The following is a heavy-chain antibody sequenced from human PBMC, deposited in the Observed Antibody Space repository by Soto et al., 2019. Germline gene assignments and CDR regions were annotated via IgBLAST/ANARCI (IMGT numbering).Heavy chain of an antibody. CDR2: IYYSGST. J-gene: IGHJ4*02. D-gene: IGHD2-15*01. V-gene: IGHV4-59*01. Sequence: SETLSLTCTVSGDSISGYYWSWIRQPPGKGLEWIGYIYYSGSTNYNPSLKGRVTMSVDTSKNQFSLKLTSVTAADTAMYFCAKYRRTDAEGYTFDYWGQGALVTVSS. CDR1: GDSISGYY. CDR3: AKYRRTDAEGYTFDY.